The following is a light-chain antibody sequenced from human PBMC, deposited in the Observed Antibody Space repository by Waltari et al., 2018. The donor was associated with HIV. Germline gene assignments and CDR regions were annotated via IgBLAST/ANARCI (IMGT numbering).Light chain of an antibody. V-gene: IGLV2-23*01. CDR3: CSYGGSSNWV. CDR1: SSDVGNYNL. CDR2: EGI. J-gene: IGLJ3*02. Sequence: QSALTQPASVSGSPGQSITISCTGTSSDVGNYNLVSWYQQHPGKAPKLMIYEGIKRPSGVSNRIAGSKSGNTAFLTISGHQAEDEADYYCCSYGGSSNWVFGGGTKLTVL.